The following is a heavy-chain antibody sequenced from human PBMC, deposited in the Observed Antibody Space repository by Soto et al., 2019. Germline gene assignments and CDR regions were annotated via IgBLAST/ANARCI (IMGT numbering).Heavy chain of an antibody. CDR2: ISYDGSNK. J-gene: IGHJ4*02. D-gene: IGHD6-13*01. CDR1: GFTFSSYD. V-gene: IGHV3-30*18. CDR3: AKDPPGSSSWYNYFDY. Sequence: XGSLRLSCAASGFTFSSYDLHWVRQAPGKGLEWVAVISYDGSNKYYADSVKGRFTISRDNSKNTLYLQMNSLRAEDTAVYYCAKDPPGSSSWYNYFDYWGQGSLVTVSS.